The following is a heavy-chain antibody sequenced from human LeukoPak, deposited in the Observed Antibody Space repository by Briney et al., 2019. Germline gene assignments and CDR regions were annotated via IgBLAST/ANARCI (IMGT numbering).Heavy chain of an antibody. V-gene: IGHV3-7*01. D-gene: IGHD2-2*01. CDR3: ARNLRTGRDIVVVPRYNWFDP. Sequence: QSGGSLRLSCAASVFTFSSYWMSWVRQAPGKGLEWVANIKQDGSEKYYVDSVKGRFTISRDNAKNSLYLQMNSLRAEDTAVYYCARNLRTGRDIVVVPRYNWFDPWGQGTLVTVSS. CDR2: IKQDGSEK. J-gene: IGHJ5*02. CDR1: VFTFSSYW.